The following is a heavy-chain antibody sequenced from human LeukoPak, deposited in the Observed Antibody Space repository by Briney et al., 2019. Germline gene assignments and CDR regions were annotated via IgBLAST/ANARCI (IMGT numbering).Heavy chain of an antibody. J-gene: IGHJ4*02. Sequence: GGSLRLSCAASGFVVSTNYMSWVRQAPGKGLEWVSVLYSGGSTYYTDSVKGRFTISRGNSNNTLYLQMNNLRAEDTAVYYCAMDSAWLPLKFDYWGPGTLVAVST. CDR3: AMDSAWLPLKFDY. V-gene: IGHV3-66*01. CDR1: GFVVSTNY. D-gene: IGHD5-24*01. CDR2: LYSGGST.